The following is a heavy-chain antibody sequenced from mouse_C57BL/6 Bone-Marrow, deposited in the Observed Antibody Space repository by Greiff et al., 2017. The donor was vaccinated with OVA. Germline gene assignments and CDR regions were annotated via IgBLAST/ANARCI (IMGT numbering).Heavy chain of an antibody. CDR1: GYTFTDYY. CDR3: ARKAPVVAEDYFDY. V-gene: IGHV1-26*01. Sequence: EVKLQESGPELVKPGASVKISCKASGYTFTDYYMNWVKQSHGKSLEWIGDINPNNGGTSYNQKFKGKATLTVDKSSSTAYMELRSLTSADSAVYYCARKAPVVAEDYFDYWGQGTTLTVSS. D-gene: IGHD1-1*01. J-gene: IGHJ2*01. CDR2: INPNNGGT.